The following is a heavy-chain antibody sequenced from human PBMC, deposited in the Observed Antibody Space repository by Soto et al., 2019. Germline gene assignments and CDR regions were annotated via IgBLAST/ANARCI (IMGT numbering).Heavy chain of an antibody. J-gene: IGHJ4*02. V-gene: IGHV1-3*01. CDR1: GYTFTMYA. CDR3: ARVASSGWPFDY. D-gene: IGHD6-25*01. Sequence: QVQLVQSGADVKKPGASVKVSCKASGYTFTMYAMQWVRQAPGQRLEWMGWINAGNGDTKCSQKFQDRVTITRDTSASTAYLELTSLTSEDTAVYYCARVASSGWPFDYWGQGTLVTVSS. CDR2: INAGNGDT.